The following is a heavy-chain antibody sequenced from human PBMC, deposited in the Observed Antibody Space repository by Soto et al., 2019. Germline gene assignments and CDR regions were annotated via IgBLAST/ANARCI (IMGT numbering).Heavy chain of an antibody. J-gene: IGHJ4*02. D-gene: IGHD6-19*01. CDR1: GGSISNNYW. CDR3: ARVLSSGWSRFDY. CDR2: MYHSGST. Sequence: QVQLQESGPGLVKPSGTLSLTCAVSGGSISNNYWWTWVRQPPGQGLEWIAEMYHSGSTNYNPSLKSRVTMSVDKSKNQISLKLSSVTAADTAVYYCARVLSSGWSRFDYWGQGTLVTVSS. V-gene: IGHV4-4*02.